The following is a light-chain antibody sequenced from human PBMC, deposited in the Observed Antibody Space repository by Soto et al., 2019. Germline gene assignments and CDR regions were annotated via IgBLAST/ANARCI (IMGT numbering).Light chain of an antibody. Sequence: EIVLTQSPGTLSLSPGERATLSCRASQSVTSSYVAWYQQKPGQAPRLLIYGASSRATGIPDRFSGSGSGTDFTLTISSLEPEDSAVYYCQLYGSSPYTFGQGTKLEIK. CDR2: GAS. V-gene: IGKV3-20*01. CDR3: QLYGSSPYT. J-gene: IGKJ2*01. CDR1: QSVTSSY.